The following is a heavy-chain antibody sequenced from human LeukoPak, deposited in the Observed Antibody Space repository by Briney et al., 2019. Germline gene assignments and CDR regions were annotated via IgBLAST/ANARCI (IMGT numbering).Heavy chain of an antibody. CDR2: IYYSGST. J-gene: IGHJ4*02. V-gene: IGHV4-59*01. D-gene: IGHD2-15*01. CDR1: GGSISSYY. CDR3: ARVPGVAATSYYFDY. Sequence: PSETLSVTCTVSGGSISSYYWSWIRQPPGKGLEWIGYIYYSGSTNYNPSLKSRVTISVDTSKNQFSLKLSSVTAADTAVYYCARVPGVAATSYYFDYWGQGTLVTVSS.